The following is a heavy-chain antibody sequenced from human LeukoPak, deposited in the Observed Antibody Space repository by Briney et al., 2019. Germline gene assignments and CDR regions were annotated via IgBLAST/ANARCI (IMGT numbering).Heavy chain of an antibody. J-gene: IGHJ4*02. V-gene: IGHV3-30*18. CDR1: GFTFSSYG. CDR2: ISYDGSNK. Sequence: PGGSLRLSCAASGFTFSSYGMHWVRQAPGKGLEWVAVISYDGSNKYYADSVKGRFTISRDNSKNTLYLQMNSLRAEDTAVYYCAKGLGGYENVLDYWGQGTLVTVSS. D-gene: IGHD5-12*01. CDR3: AKGLGGYENVLDY.